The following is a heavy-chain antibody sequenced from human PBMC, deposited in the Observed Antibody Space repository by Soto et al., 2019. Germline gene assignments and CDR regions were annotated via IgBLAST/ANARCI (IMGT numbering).Heavy chain of an antibody. J-gene: IGHJ4*02. CDR3: ARDPYYGAIDY. Sequence: GGSLRLSCAASGFTFSSYAMSWVRQAPGKGLEWVSAINQGGSRKYYADSVKGRVTISRDNAKNTLYLQMNSLRAEDTAVYYCARDPYYGAIDYWGLGTLVTVSS. CDR1: GFTFSSYA. D-gene: IGHD3-10*01. CDR2: INQGGSRK. V-gene: IGHV3-23*03.